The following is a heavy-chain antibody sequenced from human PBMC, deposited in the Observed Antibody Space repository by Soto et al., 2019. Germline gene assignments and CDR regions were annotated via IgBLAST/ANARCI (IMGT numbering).Heavy chain of an antibody. J-gene: IGHJ5*02. CDR1: GVSINSSS. Sequence: QVQLVQSGAELKKPGSSVKVSCKVSGVSINSSSITWVRQALGQGLEWMGGTIPLFGPPHYAQKFQGSVTITADESTSPVYMDLSSLRSEDTAVYYCTRSSGLTNWLDPWGQGTQITVSS. D-gene: IGHD6-6*01. V-gene: IGHV1-69*12. CDR3: TRSSGLTNWLDP. CDR2: TIPLFGPP.